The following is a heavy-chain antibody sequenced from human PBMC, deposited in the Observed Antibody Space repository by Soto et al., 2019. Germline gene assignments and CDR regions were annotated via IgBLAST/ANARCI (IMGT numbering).Heavy chain of an antibody. Sequence: PSETLSLTCTVSGGSISSGGYYWSWIRQHPGKGLEWIGYIYYSGSTYYNPSLKSRVTISVDTSKNQFSLKLSSVTAADTAVYYCARGDYDFWSGYGQGHDAFDIWGQGTMVTVSS. D-gene: IGHD3-3*01. CDR1: GGSISSGGYY. J-gene: IGHJ3*02. CDR2: IYYSGST. V-gene: IGHV4-31*03. CDR3: ARGDYDFWSGYGQGHDAFDI.